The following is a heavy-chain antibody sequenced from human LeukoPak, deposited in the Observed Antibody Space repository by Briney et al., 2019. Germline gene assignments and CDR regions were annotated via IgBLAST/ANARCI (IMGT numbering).Heavy chain of an antibody. Sequence: GGPLRLSCAASGFTFSSYWMNWVRQAPGKGLEWVAVISYDGNNRYYADSVKGRFTISRYNSKNTLYLQMNSLRAEDTAVYYCAKVKGEVIGAFDIWGQGTMVTVSS. J-gene: IGHJ3*02. CDR3: AKVKGEVIGAFDI. CDR1: GFTFSSYW. CDR2: ISYDGNNR. V-gene: IGHV3-30*18. D-gene: IGHD3-16*01.